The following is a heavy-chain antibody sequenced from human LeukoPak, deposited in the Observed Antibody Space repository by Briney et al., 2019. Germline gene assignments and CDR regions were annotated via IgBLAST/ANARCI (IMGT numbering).Heavy chain of an antibody. Sequence: SETLSLTCTVSGGSISSNSYYWGWIRQPPGKGLEWIGRIYTSGSTNYNPSLKSRVTISVDTSKNQFSLKLSSVTAADTAVYYCAVEVGATSAPLFDYWGQGTLVTVSS. D-gene: IGHD1-26*01. CDR1: GGSISSNSYY. J-gene: IGHJ4*02. CDR2: IYTSGST. CDR3: AVEVGATSAPLFDY. V-gene: IGHV4-61*02.